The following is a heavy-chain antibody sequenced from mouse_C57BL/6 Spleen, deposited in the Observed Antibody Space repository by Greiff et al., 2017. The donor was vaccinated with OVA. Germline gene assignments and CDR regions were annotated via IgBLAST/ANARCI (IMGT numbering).Heavy chain of an antibody. CDR2: IRNKANGYTT. Sequence: EVKLMESGGGLVQPGGSLSLSCAASGFTFTDYYMSWVRQPPGKALEWLGFIRNKANGYTTEYSASVKGRFTISRDNSQSILYLQMNALRAEDSATYYCASSNWDQAWFAYWGQGTLVTVSA. J-gene: IGHJ3*01. D-gene: IGHD4-1*02. V-gene: IGHV7-3*01. CDR3: ASSNWDQAWFAY. CDR1: GFTFTDYY.